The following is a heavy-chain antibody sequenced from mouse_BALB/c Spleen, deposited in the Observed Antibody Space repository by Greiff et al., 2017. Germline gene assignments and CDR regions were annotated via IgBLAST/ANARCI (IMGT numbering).Heavy chain of an antibody. CDR3: ARDGGDAMDY. CDR2: ISSGGST. V-gene: IGHV5-6-5*01. J-gene: IGHJ4*01. Sequence: EVQLVESGGGLVKPGGSLKLSCAASGFTFSSYAMSWVRQTPEKRLEWVASISSGGSTYYPDSVKGRFTISRDNARNILYLQMSSLRSEDTAMYYCARDGGDAMDYWGQGTSVTVSS. CDR1: GFTFSSYA.